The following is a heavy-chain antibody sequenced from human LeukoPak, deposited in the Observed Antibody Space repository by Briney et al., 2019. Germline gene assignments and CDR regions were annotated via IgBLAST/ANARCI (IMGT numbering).Heavy chain of an antibody. V-gene: IGHV1-2*02. CDR1: GYSFTGYF. Sequence: GASVKVSCKASGYSFTGYFMHWVRQAPGQGLEWMGWINPNSGGTNYAQKFQGRVTMTRDTSIRTAYMEISRLTSDDTAVYYCATGGDITRFDYWGQGTLVTVSS. D-gene: IGHD1-20*01. CDR3: ATGGDITRFDY. CDR2: INPNSGGT. J-gene: IGHJ4*02.